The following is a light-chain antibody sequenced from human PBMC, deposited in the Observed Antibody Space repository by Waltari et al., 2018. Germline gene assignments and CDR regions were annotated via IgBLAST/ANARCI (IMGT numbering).Light chain of an antibody. CDR1: SSAVRRYDF. V-gene: IGLV2-8*01. CDR3: SSYTGRTVI. J-gene: IGLJ2*01. CDR2: DVT. Sequence: QSALTQPPSASGSPEQSVPISCPGPSSAVRRYDFVSWYHQHPGRVPKLIIFDVTKRPSGVPDRFSGSKSANTASLTVSGLQAEDEADYYCSSYTGRTVIFGGGTKLTVL.